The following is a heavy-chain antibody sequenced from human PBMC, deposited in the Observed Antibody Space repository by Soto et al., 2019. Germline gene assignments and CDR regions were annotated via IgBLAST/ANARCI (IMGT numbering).Heavy chain of an antibody. V-gene: IGHV1-2*02. CDR2: INPNSGDT. Sequence: GASVKVSCKASGYTFTGYFRHWVRQAPGQGLDWMGWINPNSGDTNYAQKFQGRVTMTRGTSISTAYMELSRLSSDDTAVFYCARVKNYYDSSGPFDYWGQGTLVTVSS. CDR1: GYTFTGYF. CDR3: ARVKNYYDSSGPFDY. D-gene: IGHD3-22*01. J-gene: IGHJ4*02.